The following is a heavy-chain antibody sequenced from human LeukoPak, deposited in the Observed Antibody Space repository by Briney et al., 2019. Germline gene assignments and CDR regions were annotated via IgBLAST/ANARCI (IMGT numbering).Heavy chain of an antibody. CDR1: GASISSGSSC. D-gene: IGHD5-24*01. V-gene: IGHV4-61*02. CDR2: IYTSGST. J-gene: IGHJ3*02. Sequence: SQTLSLTCTVSGASISSGSSCWSWIRQPAWKGLEWIGRIYTSGSTNYNPSLKSRVTISVDTSKNQYSLKLSSVTAADTAVYYCASLKAYGMATIKDAFDIWGQGTMVTVSS. CDR3: ASLKAYGMATIKDAFDI.